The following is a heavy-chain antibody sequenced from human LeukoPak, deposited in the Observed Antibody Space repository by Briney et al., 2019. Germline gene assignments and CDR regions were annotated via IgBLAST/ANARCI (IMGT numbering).Heavy chain of an antibody. Sequence: EASVTVSCKASVGTFSSYAISWVRQPPGQGVEWMGRIIPIFGTANYAHKFQDRVTITTDESTSTAYMELSSLRSEDTAVYYCARDPGGTWGWFHFDYWGQGTLVTVSS. V-gene: IGHV1-69*05. CDR3: ARDPGGTWGWFHFDY. D-gene: IGHD2-15*01. J-gene: IGHJ4*02. CDR1: VGTFSSYA. CDR2: IIPIFGTA.